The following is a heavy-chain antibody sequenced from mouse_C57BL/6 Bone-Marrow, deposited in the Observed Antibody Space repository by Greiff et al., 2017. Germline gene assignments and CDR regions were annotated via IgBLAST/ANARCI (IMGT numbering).Heavy chain of an antibody. J-gene: IGHJ2*01. CDR1: GFTFSDYY. Sequence: EVMLVESEGGLVQPGSSMKLSCTASGFTFSDYYMAWVRQVPEKGLEWVANINYDGSSTYYLDSLKSRFIISRDNAKNILYLQMSSLKSEDTATYYCARDRDSSGYDYFDYWGQGTTLTVSS. V-gene: IGHV5-16*01. CDR2: INYDGSST. D-gene: IGHD3-2*02. CDR3: ARDRDSSGYDYFDY.